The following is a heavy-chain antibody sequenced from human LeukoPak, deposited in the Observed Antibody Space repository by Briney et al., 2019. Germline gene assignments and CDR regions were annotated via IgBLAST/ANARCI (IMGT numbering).Heavy chain of an antibody. V-gene: IGHV4-61*02. J-gene: IGHJ5*02. CDR3: ATDLTPAEYSSSSGFDP. CDR1: GGSISSGSYY. Sequence: PSETLSLTCTVSGGSISSGSYYWSWIRQPAGKGLEWIGRIYTSGSTNYNPSLKSRVTISVDTSKNQFSLKLSSVTAADTAVYYCATDLTPAEYSSSSGFDPWGQGTLVTVSS. CDR2: IYTSGST. D-gene: IGHD6-6*01.